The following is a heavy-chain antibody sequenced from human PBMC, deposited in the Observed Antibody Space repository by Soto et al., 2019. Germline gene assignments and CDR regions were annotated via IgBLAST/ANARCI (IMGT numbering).Heavy chain of an antibody. CDR1: GGSISSSSYY. V-gene: IGHV4-39*01. Sequence: SETLSLTCTVSGGSISSSSYYWGWIRQPPGKGLEWIGSIYYSGSTYYNPSLKSRVTISVDTSKNQSSLKLSSVTAADTAVYYCARHYDYYDSSGPGPFYYYYYGMDVWGQGTTVTVSS. D-gene: IGHD3-22*01. CDR2: IYYSGST. CDR3: ARHYDYYDSSGPGPFYYYYYGMDV. J-gene: IGHJ6*02.